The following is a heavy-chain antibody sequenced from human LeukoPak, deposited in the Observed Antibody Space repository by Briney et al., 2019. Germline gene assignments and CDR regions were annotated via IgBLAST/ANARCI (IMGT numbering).Heavy chain of an antibody. V-gene: IGHV1-2*02. D-gene: IGHD1-26*01. CDR1: RYTFTGYY. Sequence: ASVKVSCKASRYTFTGYYMHWVRQAPGQGLEWVGWINPRSGGTDYVQRLQGRVSMTTDTSIATAYMELSRLTSDDTAIYYCARGTIGSYSSVHDWGQGTLLIVSS. CDR3: ARGTIGSYSSVHD. CDR2: INPRSGGT. J-gene: IGHJ1*01.